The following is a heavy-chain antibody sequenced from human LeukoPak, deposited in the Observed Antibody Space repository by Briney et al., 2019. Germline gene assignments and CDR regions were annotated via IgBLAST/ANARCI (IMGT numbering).Heavy chain of an antibody. CDR2: IYPGDYDT. D-gene: IGHD3-10*01. V-gene: IGHV5-51*01. Sequence: GGSLKISWKGSGYHFTSYWIGGGRQVPGKGLEWGGIIYPGDYDTRYSPSFQGQVTISAHKSITTAYLQWSSLKASDTAMYYSARHLTMVRGLPNWFDPWGQGTLVTVSS. CDR1: GYHFTSYW. J-gene: IGHJ5*02. CDR3: ARHLTMVRGLPNWFDP.